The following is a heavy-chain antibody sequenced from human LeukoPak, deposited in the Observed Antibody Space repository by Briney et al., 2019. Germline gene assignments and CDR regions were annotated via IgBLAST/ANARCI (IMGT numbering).Heavy chain of an antibody. J-gene: IGHJ4*02. CDR1: GYSFTSNY. Sequence: AXXKVSCKASGYSFTSNYIHWVRQAPGQGLEWMGMIYPRDGSTSYAQKFQGRVTVTRDTSTSTVHMELSGLRSEDTAVYYCARDQEAFDYWGQGTLVTVSS. CDR2: IYPRDGST. CDR3: ARDQEAFDY. V-gene: IGHV1-46*01.